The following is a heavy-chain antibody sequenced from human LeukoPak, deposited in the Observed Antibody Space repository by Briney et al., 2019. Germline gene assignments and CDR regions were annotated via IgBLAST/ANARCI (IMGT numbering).Heavy chain of an antibody. D-gene: IGHD3-22*01. CDR3: ARGYYDSSGYLNWFDP. J-gene: IGHJ5*02. V-gene: IGHV1-2*02. CDR1: GYTFTGYY. CDR2: INPNSGGT. Sequence: ASVKVSCTASGYTFTGYYMHWVRQAPGQGLEWMGWINPNSGGTNYAQKFQGRVTMTRDTSISTAYMELSRLRSDDTAVYYCARGYYDSSGYLNWFDPWGQGTLVTVSS.